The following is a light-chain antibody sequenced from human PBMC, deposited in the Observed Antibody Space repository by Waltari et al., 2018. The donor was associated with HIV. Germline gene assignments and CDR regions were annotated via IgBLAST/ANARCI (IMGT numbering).Light chain of an antibody. V-gene: IGKV1-39*01. J-gene: IGKJ1*01. CDR3: QQSYSSPPT. CDR1: QNIATF. CDR2: AAS. Sequence: QSPSSLSVSVDDGVPLTCRASQNIATFLNWYHHQPGNYPKLVTYAASFLLSGVPSMFSGSGSGTDFTLSISSLQPEDFGTYYCQQSYSSPPTFGLGTKVDIK.